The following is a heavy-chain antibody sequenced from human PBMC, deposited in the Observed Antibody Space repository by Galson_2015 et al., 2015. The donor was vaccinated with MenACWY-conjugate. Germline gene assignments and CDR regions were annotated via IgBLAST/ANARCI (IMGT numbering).Heavy chain of an antibody. CDR2: IKKDGSEE. V-gene: IGHV3-7*03. J-gene: IGHJ6*02. CDR3: ATLNYFAMDV. CDR1: GFTFSSYW. Sequence: SLRLSCAAVGFTFSSYWMSWVRQAPGKGLEWVASIKKDGSEEYYVGSVKGRFTISRDTARSPLHLQLNSLRAEDKAVYYCATLNYFAMDVWGQGTTVTVSS.